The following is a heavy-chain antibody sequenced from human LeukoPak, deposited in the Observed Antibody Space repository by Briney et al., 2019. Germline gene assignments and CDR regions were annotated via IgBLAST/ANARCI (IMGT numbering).Heavy chain of an antibody. Sequence: ASVKVSCKASGYTFTSYGISWVRQAPGQGLEWMGWINPNSGGTNYAQKFQGRVTMTRDTSISTSYMELSRLRSDDTAVYYCARGNKFYYYGSGSPDYWGQGTLVTVSS. J-gene: IGHJ4*02. D-gene: IGHD3-10*01. V-gene: IGHV1-2*02. CDR1: GYTFTSYG. CDR2: INPNSGGT. CDR3: ARGNKFYYYGSGSPDY.